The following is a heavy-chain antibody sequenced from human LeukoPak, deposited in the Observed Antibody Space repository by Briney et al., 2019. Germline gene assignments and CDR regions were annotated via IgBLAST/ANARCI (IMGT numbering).Heavy chain of an antibody. CDR1: GGSISGYY. CDR3: ARFTYTTRPSDV. CDR2: IYSSGST. Sequence: SETLSLTCSVSGGSISGYYWSWIRQPPAQTLEWIGYIYSSGSTNYNPSLQSRVTMSVDTSMNQFSLRLSSATAADTAVYYCARFTYTTRPSDVWGKGTTVTVSS. D-gene: IGHD3-16*01. V-gene: IGHV4-4*09. J-gene: IGHJ6*04.